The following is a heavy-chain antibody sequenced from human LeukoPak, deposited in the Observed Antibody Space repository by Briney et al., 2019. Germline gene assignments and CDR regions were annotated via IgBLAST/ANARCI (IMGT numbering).Heavy chain of an antibody. J-gene: IGHJ4*02. CDR1: GDSVSSNSAA. CDR2: TYYKSKWYN. CDR3: ARQYNSACDY. D-gene: IGHD6-25*01. V-gene: IGHV6-1*01. Sequence: PSQTLSLTCVISGDSVSSNSAAWNWIRQPPSRGLEWLGRTYYKSKWYNDYAVSVKSRITINPDTSKNQFSLHLNSVTPEDTAVYYCARQYNSACDYWGQGTLVTVSS.